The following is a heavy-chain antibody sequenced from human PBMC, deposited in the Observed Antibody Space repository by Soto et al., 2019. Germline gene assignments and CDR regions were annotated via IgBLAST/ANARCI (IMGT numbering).Heavy chain of an antibody. J-gene: IGHJ4*02. D-gene: IGHD3-10*01. CDR2: IYSGGST. Sequence: GGSLRLSCAASGFTVSSNYMSWVRQAPGKGLEWVSVIYSGGSTYYADSVKGRFTISRHNSKNTLYLQMNSLRAEDTAVYYCARYYGSGSYYNDYWGQGTLVTVSS. CDR3: ARYYGSGSYYNDY. CDR1: GFTVSSNY. V-gene: IGHV3-53*04.